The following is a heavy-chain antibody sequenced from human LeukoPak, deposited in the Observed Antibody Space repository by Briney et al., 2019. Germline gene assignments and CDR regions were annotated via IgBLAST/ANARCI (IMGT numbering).Heavy chain of an antibody. Sequence: GASVKVSCKASGYTFTSYGISWVRQAPGQGLEWMGWISAYNGNTNYAQKLQGRVTMTTDTSTSTAYMELRSLRSDDTAVYYCANLYYYDRSGSNFDIWGQGTMVTVSS. J-gene: IGHJ3*02. CDR3: ANLYYYDRSGSNFDI. CDR1: GYTFTSYG. D-gene: IGHD3-22*01. CDR2: ISAYNGNT. V-gene: IGHV1-18*01.